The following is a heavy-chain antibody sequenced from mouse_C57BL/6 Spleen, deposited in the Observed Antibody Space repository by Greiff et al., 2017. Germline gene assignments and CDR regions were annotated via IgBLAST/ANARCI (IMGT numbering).Heavy chain of an antibody. D-gene: IGHD2-4*01. CDR1: GYTFTDHT. V-gene: IGHV1-78*01. CDR2: IYPRDGST. CDR3: FIYYDYDGHYYAMDY. Sequence: QVQLQQSDAELVKPGASVKISCKVSGYTFTDHTIHWMKQRPEQGLEWIGYIYPRDGSTKYNEKFKGKATLTADKSSSTASMQLTSLTSEDSAVYFCFIYYDYDGHYYAMDYWGQGTSVTVSS. J-gene: IGHJ4*01.